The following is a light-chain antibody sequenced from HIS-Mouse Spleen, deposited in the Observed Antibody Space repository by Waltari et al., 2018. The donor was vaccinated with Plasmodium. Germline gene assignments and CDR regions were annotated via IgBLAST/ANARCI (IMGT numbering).Light chain of an antibody. CDR3: QVWDSSSDHPV. V-gene: IGLV3-21*02. CDR1: HLGSKS. J-gene: IGLJ2*01. Sequence: SYVLTQPPSVSVAPGQTARITCGGNHLGSKSVHWYKQKPGQAPALVVYDDSDRPSGIPERFSGSNSGNTATLTISRVEAGDEADYYCQVWDSSSDHPVFGGGTKLTVL. CDR2: DDS.